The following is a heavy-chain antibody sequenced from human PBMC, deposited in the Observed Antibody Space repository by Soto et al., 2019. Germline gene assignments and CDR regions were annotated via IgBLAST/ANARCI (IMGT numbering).Heavy chain of an antibody. V-gene: IGHV6-1*01. CDR3: GRAHLCSDRYTLEPIDL. CDR1: GDSVSSNSAT. CDR2: TYYRSKWYN. Sequence: SQTLSLTCAISGDSVSSNSATWNWIRQSPSRGLEWLGRTYYRSKWYNDYAVSVKSRITINPDTSKNQFSLQLTSVTPEDTAVYYCGRAHLCSDRYTLEPIDLWGQGTLLTVS. D-gene: IGHD1-1*01. J-gene: IGHJ5*02.